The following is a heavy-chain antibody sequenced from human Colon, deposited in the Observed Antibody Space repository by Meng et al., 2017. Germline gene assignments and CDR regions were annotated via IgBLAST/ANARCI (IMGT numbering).Heavy chain of an antibody. J-gene: IGHJ5*02. Sequence: QVQPQESGPGLVKPSQTLSLTCTVSGGSITSGNYDWSWIRQPAGKGLEWIGRIYTSGSTSYNPALKSRVTISVDTSKNQFSLKLSSVTAADTAVYYCARGPMFDPWGQGTLVTVSS. CDR3: ARGPMFDP. CDR2: IYTSGST. CDR1: GGSITSGNYD. V-gene: IGHV4-61*02.